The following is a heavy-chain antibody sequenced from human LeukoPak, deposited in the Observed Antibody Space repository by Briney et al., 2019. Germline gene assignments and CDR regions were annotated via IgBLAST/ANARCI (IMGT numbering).Heavy chain of an antibody. D-gene: IGHD6-13*01. J-gene: IGHJ3*02. Sequence: ASVKVSCKASGYTFTGYYLHWVRQAPGKGLEWMGRINPNSGDTDYVQKFQDLVTMTRDTSTSTAYMELSRLRSDDTAVYYCAQWRIAAAGTDAFDIWGQGTMVTVSS. CDR2: INPNSGDT. CDR1: GYTFTGYY. CDR3: AQWRIAAAGTDAFDI. V-gene: IGHV1-2*04.